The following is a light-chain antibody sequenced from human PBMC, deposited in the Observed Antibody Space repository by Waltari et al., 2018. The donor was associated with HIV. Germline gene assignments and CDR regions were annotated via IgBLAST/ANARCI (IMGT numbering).Light chain of an antibody. V-gene: IGLV3-1*01. Sequence: SYELTQPPSVSVSPGQTASITCSGDKLGDKYPSWYQQKPGQSPLLVIYQETNRPSGIPERFSGSNSGNTATLTISGTQATDEADYYCQAWDSSTVIFGGGTKLTVL. CDR1: KLGDKY. CDR2: QET. CDR3: QAWDSSTVI. J-gene: IGLJ2*01.